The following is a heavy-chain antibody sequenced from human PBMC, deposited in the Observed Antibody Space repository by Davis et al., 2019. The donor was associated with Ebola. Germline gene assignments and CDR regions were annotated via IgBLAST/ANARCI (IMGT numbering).Heavy chain of an antibody. J-gene: IGHJ6*04. CDR3: ARELRYFALDV. CDR1: GYTFTSYG. CDR2: INAGNGNT. Sequence: ASVKVSCKASGYTFTSYGMHWVRQAPGQRLEWMGWINAGNGNTKYSENFQGRVTITRDTSASTAYMELSSLRSEDTAVYYCARELRYFALDVWGKGTTVTVSS. D-gene: IGHD3-9*01. V-gene: IGHV1-3*01.